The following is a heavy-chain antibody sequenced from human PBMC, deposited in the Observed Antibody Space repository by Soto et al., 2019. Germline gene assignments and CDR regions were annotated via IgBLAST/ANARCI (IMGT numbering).Heavy chain of an antibody. D-gene: IGHD6-13*01. Sequence: SETLSLTCTVSGGSISSGGYYRSWIRQHPGKGLEWIGYIYYSGSTYYNPSLKSRVTISVDTSKNQFSLKLSSVTAADTAVYYCARGGALIAAAGTSDAFDIWGQGTMVTVSS. CDR2: IYYSGST. CDR1: GGSISSGGYY. J-gene: IGHJ3*02. V-gene: IGHV4-31*03. CDR3: ARGGALIAAAGTSDAFDI.